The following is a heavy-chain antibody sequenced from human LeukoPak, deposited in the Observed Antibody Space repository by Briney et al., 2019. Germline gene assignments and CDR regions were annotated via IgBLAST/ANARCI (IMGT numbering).Heavy chain of an antibody. CDR2: IFYSGST. D-gene: IGHD3-10*01. V-gene: IGHV4-39*01. CDR3: ARQGVIISYFDY. Sequence: SETLSLTCTVSGGSISSRTYLWGWIRQPPGEGLEWIGSIFYSGSTYYSPSLKSRVTVSVDTSNNQFSLRLSSVTAADTAVYFCARQGVIISYFDYWGQGALVTVSS. J-gene: IGHJ4*02. CDR1: GGSISSRTYL.